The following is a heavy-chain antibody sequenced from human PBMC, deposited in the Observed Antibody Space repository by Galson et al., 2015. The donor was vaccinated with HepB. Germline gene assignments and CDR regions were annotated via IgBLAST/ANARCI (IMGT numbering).Heavy chain of an antibody. Sequence: SLRLSCAASGFTFSSYGMHWVRQAPGKGLEWVAVIWYDRSNKYYADSVKGRFAISRDNSKNTLCLQMNSLRAEDTAVYYCGRDINPRQQWQVALRYWGQGTQVTVSS. CDR1: GFTFSSYG. V-gene: IGHV3-33*08. CDR3: GRDINPRQQWQVALRY. D-gene: IGHD6-19*01. J-gene: IGHJ4*02. CDR2: IWYDRSNK.